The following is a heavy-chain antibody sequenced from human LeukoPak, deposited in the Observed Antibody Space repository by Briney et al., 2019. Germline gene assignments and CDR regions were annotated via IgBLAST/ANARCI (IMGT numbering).Heavy chain of an antibody. Sequence: ASVKVSCKASGYTFTSYGISWVRQAPGQGLEWMGLISAYNGNTNYAQKLQGRVTMTTDTSTSTTYMELRSLRSDDTAVYYCARDHDPQAYSNYSPRPNPWGQGTLVTVSS. CDR1: GYTFTSYG. D-gene: IGHD4-11*01. J-gene: IGHJ5*02. CDR3: ARDHDPQAYSNYSPRPNP. CDR2: ISAYNGNT. V-gene: IGHV1-18*01.